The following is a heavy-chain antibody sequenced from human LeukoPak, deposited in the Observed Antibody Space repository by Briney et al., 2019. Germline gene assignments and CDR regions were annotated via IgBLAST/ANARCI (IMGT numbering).Heavy chain of an antibody. CDR3: VRESNGYYLHDPFGI. D-gene: IGHD3-22*01. CDR2: ISSNGATA. J-gene: IGHJ3*02. Sequence: GGSLRLSCAASGFTFSSYSMHWVRQAPGTGLEHVAAISSNGATAYYADSVKDRFSLSRDNSKNTLYLQMGSLRAEDMAIYYCVRESNGYYLHDPFGIWGRGSRVTVSS. V-gene: IGHV3-64*02. CDR1: GFTFSSYS.